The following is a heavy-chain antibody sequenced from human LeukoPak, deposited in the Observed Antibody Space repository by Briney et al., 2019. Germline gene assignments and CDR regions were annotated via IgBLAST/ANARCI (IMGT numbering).Heavy chain of an antibody. V-gene: IGHV3-74*01. J-gene: IGHJ4*02. D-gene: IGHD6-19*01. Sequence: RPGGSLRLSCAASGFTFSTYWMHWVRQAPGKGLVWVSRINPDGTTTSYADSVKGRFTTSRDNAKDTVYLQMNSLRAEDTAVYYCARVSIGWYSFDYWGQGTLVTVSS. CDR1: GFTFSTYW. CDR3: ARVSIGWYSFDY. CDR2: INPDGTTT.